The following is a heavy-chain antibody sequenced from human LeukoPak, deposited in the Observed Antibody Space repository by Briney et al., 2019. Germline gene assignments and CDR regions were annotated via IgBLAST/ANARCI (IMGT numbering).Heavy chain of an antibody. V-gene: IGHV3-30*03. CDR2: ISCDGTNK. CDR3: ARDFSSGWYSIDY. J-gene: IGHJ4*02. D-gene: IGHD6-19*01. CDR1: GFTFSSYG. Sequence: GGSLRLSCAASGFTFSSYGIHWVRQAPGKGLEWVTVISCDGTNKYYADSVKGRFTISRDNSKNTLYLQMNSLRAEDTAVYFCARDFSSGWYSIDYWGQGTLVTVSS.